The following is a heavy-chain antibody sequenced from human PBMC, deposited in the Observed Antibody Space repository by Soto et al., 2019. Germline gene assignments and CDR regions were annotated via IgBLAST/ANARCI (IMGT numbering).Heavy chain of an antibody. CDR3: TRHQEKTTVTTKNSYYYYGMDV. J-gene: IGHJ6*02. CDR2: IRSKANSYAT. CDR1: GFTFSGSA. V-gene: IGHV3-73*01. D-gene: IGHD4-17*01. Sequence: GGSLRLSCAASGFTFSGSAMHWVRQASGKGLEWVGRIRSKANSYATEYAASVKGRFTISRDDSKNTAYLQMNSLKTEDTAVYYCTRHQEKTTVTTKNSYYYYGMDVWGQGTTVTVSS.